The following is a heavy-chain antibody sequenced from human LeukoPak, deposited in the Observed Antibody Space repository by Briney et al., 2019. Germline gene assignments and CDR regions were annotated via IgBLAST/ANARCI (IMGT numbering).Heavy chain of an antibody. Sequence: GGSLRLSCAASGFTFSSYGMHWVRQAPGKGLEWVAFIRYDGSNKYYADSVKGRFTISRDNSKNTLYLQMNSLRAEDTAVYYCARGVEITMIVVVRQELDYWGQGTLVTVSS. CDR1: GFTFSSYG. J-gene: IGHJ4*02. V-gene: IGHV3-30*02. CDR2: IRYDGSNK. CDR3: ARGVEITMIVVVRQELDY. D-gene: IGHD3-22*01.